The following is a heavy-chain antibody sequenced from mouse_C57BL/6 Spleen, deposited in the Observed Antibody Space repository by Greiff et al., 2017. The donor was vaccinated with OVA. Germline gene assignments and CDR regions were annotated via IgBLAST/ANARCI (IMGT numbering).Heavy chain of an antibody. CDR2: IDPETGGT. J-gene: IGHJ3*01. D-gene: IGHD1-1*01. CDR3: TRWGLSGSSFAY. Sequence: QVQLQQSGAELVRPGASVTLSCKASGYTFTDYEMHWVKQTPVHGLEWIGAIDPETGGTAYNQKFKGKAILTADKSSSTAYMELRSLTSEDSAVYYCTRWGLSGSSFAYWGQGTLVTVSA. V-gene: IGHV1-15*01. CDR1: GYTFTDYE.